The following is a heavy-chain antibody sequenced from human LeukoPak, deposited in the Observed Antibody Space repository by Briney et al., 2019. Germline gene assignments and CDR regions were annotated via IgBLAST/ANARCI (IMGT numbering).Heavy chain of an antibody. J-gene: IGHJ3*02. CDR2: INPSGGST. V-gene: IGHV1-46*01. D-gene: IGHD3-22*01. CDR1: GYTFTSYY. Sequence: ASVKVSCKASGYTFTSYYMHWVRQAPGQGLEWMGIINPSGGSTSYAQKFQGRVTMTRDTSTSTVYMELSSLRSEDTAVYYCARGYDSSGYYSGDAFDIWGQGTMVTVSS. CDR3: ARGYDSSGYYSGDAFDI.